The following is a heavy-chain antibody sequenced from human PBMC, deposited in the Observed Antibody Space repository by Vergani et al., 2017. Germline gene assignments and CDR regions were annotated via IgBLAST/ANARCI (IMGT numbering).Heavy chain of an antibody. Sequence: QVQLQESGPGLVKPSETLSLSCTVSGGSISTYHWSWIRQPPGKGLEWIGNIYYSGNTYYNPSLESRVTISVDTSKNQFSLKLSSVTAADTAVYYCAKDLFVYDFWSGYPLINXFDPWGQGTLVTVSS. J-gene: IGHJ5*02. V-gene: IGHV4-59*12. CDR1: GGSISTYH. CDR2: IYYSGNT. CDR3: AKDLFVYDFWSGYPLINXFDP. D-gene: IGHD3-3*01.